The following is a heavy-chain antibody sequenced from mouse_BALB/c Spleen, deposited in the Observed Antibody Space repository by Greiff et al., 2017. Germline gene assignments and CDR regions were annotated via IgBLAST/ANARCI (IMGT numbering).Heavy chain of an antibody. CDR1: GFSLTSYD. D-gene: IGHD2-14*01. J-gene: IGHJ2*01. CDR3: VREGRYDGGGYFDY. V-gene: IGHV2-9-2*01. Sequence: QVQLQQSGPGLVAPSQSLSITCTVSGFSLTSYDISWIRQPPGKGLEWLGVIWTGGGTNYNSAFMSRLSISKDNSKSQVFLKMNSLQTDDTAIYYCVREGRYDGGGYFDYWGQGTTLTVSS. CDR2: IWTGGGT.